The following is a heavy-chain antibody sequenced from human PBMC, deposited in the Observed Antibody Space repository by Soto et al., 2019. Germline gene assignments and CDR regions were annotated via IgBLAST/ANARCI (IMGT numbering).Heavy chain of an antibody. CDR3: ASYANVAAADHENYYYGMDV. CDR2: IYHSGST. Sequence: SSETLSLTCAVSGGSISSSNWWSWVRQPPGKGLEWIGEIYHSGSTNYNPSLKSRVTISVDKSKNQFSLKLSSVTAADTAVYYCASYANVAAADHENYYYGMDVWGQGTTVTVSS. V-gene: IGHV4-4*02. CDR1: GGSISSSNW. D-gene: IGHD6-13*01. J-gene: IGHJ6*02.